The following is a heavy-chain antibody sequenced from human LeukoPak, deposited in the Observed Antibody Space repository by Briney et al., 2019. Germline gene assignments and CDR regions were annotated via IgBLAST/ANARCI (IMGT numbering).Heavy chain of an antibody. Sequence: SETLSLTCTVSGDSMSSYYWSWIRQPPGKGLEWIGYIYYSGHTNYNPSLKSRVTISVDTSKNQFSLKLSSVTAADTAVYYCARATYYYDSSGYSHAEYFQHWGQGTLVTVSS. D-gene: IGHD3-22*01. V-gene: IGHV4-59*01. CDR2: IYYSGHT. J-gene: IGHJ1*01. CDR3: ARATYYYDSSGYSHAEYFQH. CDR1: GDSMSSYY.